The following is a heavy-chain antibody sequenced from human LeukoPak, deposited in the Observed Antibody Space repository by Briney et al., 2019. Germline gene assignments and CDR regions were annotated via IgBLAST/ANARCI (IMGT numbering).Heavy chain of an antibody. CDR1: GFTFSSYS. CDR2: ISSDSSTI. D-gene: IGHD3-22*01. V-gene: IGHV3-48*04. J-gene: IGHJ1*01. CDR3: AISAPNDYDSSGFYSYFQH. Sequence: GGSLRLSCAASGFTFSSYSMNWIRQAPGKGLEWISYISSDSSTIYYADSVKGRFTISRDNAKNSLYVQMTSLRAEDTAVYYCAISAPNDYDSSGFYSYFQHWGQGTLVTVSS.